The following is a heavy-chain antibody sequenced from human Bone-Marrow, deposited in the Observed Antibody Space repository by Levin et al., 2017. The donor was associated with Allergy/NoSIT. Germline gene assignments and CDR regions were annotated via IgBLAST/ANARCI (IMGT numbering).Heavy chain of an antibody. CDR3: ARGLVDYDFDTDGPHPVYHYYGLGV. J-gene: IGHJ6*02. V-gene: IGHV4-31*03. Sequence: KPSETLSLTCSVSRGTINSGAYYWNWIRQLPGKGLEWIGYIHYSGITSYNPSLKSRVTISVDTSKNQLSLNLRSVTAADTAVYFCARGLVDYDFDTDGPHPVYHYYGLGVWGQGTTVTVSS. D-gene: IGHD4/OR15-4a*01. CDR1: RGTINSGAYY. CDR2: IHYSGIT.